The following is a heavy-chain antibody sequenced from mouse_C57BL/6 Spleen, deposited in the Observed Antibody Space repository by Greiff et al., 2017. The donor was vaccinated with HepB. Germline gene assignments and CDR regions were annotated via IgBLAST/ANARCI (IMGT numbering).Heavy chain of an antibody. CDR3: ARSGYYYAMDY. V-gene: IGHV1-50*01. J-gene: IGHJ4*01. CDR1: GYTFTSYW. D-gene: IGHD3-1*01. Sequence: QVQLQQSGAELVKPGASVKLSCKASGYTFTSYWMQWVKQRPGQGLEWIGEIDPSDSYTNYNQKFKGKATLTVDTSSSTAYMQLSSLTSEDSAVYYCARSGYYYAMDYWGQGTSVTVSS. CDR2: IDPSDSYT.